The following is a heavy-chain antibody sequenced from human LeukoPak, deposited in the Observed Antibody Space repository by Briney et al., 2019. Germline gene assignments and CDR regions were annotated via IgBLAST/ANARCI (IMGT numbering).Heavy chain of an antibody. Sequence: PSETLSLTCAVYGGSFSGYYWSWIRQPPGKGLEWIGEINDSGSTNYNPSLKSRVTISVDTSKNQFSLKLSSVTAADTAVYYCARADIVVVPAAILDSYYFDYWGQGTLVTVSS. CDR1: GGSFSGYY. CDR3: ARADIVVVPAAILDSYYFDY. CDR2: INDSGST. D-gene: IGHD2-2*01. J-gene: IGHJ4*02. V-gene: IGHV4-34*01.